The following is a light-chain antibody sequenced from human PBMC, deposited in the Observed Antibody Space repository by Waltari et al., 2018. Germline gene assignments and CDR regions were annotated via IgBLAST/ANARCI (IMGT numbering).Light chain of an antibody. J-gene: IGKJ2*03. CDR1: QTVGTY. V-gene: IGKV3-11*01. CDR3: QQRSDRPPVS. CDR2: DAS. Sequence: EIVLTQSPATLSLSPGETATLPCTASQTVGTYLAWYQQKPGQAPRLLIYDASNRATGIPARFSGSGSGTDFTLTISSLEPADSAVYYCQQRSDRPPVSFGQGTKLEIK.